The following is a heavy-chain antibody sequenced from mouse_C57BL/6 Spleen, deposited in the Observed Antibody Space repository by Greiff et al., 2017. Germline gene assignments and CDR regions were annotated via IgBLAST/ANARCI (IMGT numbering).Heavy chain of an antibody. V-gene: IGHV1-52*01. J-gene: IGHJ4*01. CDR3: ARGATPVLAPYAIGY. D-gene: IGHD1-1*01. Sequence: QVQLQQPGAELVRPGSSVKLSCKASGYTFTSYWMHWVKQRPIQGLEWIGNIDPSDSETHYNQKFKDKATLTVDKSSSTAYMQLSSLTSEDSAVYNCARGATPVLAPYAIGYWGQGTSVTVSS. CDR1: GYTFTSYW. CDR2: IDPSDSET.